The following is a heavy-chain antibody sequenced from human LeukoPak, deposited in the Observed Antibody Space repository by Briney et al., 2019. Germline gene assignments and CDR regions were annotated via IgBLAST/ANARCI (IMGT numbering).Heavy chain of an antibody. V-gene: IGHV4-30-2*01. CDR3: ARVAEEYQLLPYFDY. D-gene: IGHD2-2*01. J-gene: IGHJ4*02. Sequence: PSQTLSLTCTVSGGSISSGGYYWSWIRQPPGKGLEWIGYIHHSGSTYYNPSLKSRVTISVDRSKNQFSLKLSSVTAADTAVYYCARVAEEYQLLPYFDYWGQGTLVTVSS. CDR1: GGSISSGGYY. CDR2: IHHSGST.